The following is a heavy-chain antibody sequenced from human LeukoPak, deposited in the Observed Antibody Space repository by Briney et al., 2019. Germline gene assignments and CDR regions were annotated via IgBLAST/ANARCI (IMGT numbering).Heavy chain of an antibody. Sequence: GGSLRLSWVVSGFILNEYTMHWVRLAPGKGLEWVSGIYGGGTPFYPDAVRGGFTISKDTSKSTSFLQMNSLRAEDTAIYYCAKDMVPDGVWDTDYWGQGTLVTVSS. CDR3: AKDMVPDGVWDTDY. D-gene: IGHD4/OR15-4a*01. V-gene: IGHV3-23*01. J-gene: IGHJ4*02. CDR2: IYGGGTP. CDR1: GFILNEYT.